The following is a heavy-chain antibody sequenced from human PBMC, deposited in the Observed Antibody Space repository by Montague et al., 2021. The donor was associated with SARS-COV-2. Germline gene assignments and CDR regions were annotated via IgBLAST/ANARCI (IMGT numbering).Heavy chain of an antibody. Sequence: SETLSLTCTVSGGSISSHYWSWIRQPPGKGLEWVGHIHSSGVTKYSPSLRGRGTISIDTSKSQFSLKLSSVTAADTAVYYCARAFIAAAGTTSFDYWGQGTLVTVSS. CDR1: GGSISSHY. V-gene: IGHV4-4*08. CDR2: IHSSGVT. CDR3: ARAFIAAAGTTSFDY. J-gene: IGHJ4*02. D-gene: IGHD6-13*01.